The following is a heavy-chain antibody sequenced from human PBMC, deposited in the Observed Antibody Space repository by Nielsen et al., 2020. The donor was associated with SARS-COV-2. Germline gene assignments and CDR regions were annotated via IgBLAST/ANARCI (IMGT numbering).Heavy chain of an antibody. V-gene: IGHV4-59*08. J-gene: IGHJ3*02. Sequence: SETLSLTCTVSGGSISTYYWSWIRQAPGKGLEWIAYIHYSGITNYNTSLKSRVTISVDTSKNQFSLKLSSVTAADTAVYYCARHGARDYGENDAFDIWGQGTMVTVSS. CDR2: IHYSGIT. CDR3: ARHGARDYGENDAFDI. D-gene: IGHD4-17*01. CDR1: GGSISTYY.